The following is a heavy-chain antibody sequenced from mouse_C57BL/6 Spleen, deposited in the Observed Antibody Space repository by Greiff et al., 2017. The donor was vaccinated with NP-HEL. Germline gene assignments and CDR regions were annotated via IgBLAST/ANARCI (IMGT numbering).Heavy chain of an antibody. CDR2: IWTGGGT. J-gene: IGHJ4*01. Sequence: VHLVDSGPGLVAPSQSLSITCTVSGFSLTSYAISWVRQPPGKGLEWLGVIWTGGGTNYNSALKSRLSISKDNSKSQVFLKMNSLQTDDTARYYCALDDYDAMDYWGQGTSVTVSS. V-gene: IGHV2-9-1*01. CDR1: GFSLTSYA. CDR3: ALDDYDAMDY.